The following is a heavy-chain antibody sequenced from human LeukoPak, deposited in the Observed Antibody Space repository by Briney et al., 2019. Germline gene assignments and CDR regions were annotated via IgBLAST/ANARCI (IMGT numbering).Heavy chain of an antibody. Sequence: SETLSLTCTVSGGSISSYYWSWIRQPAGKGLEWIGRIYTSGSTNYNPSLKSRVTISVDTSKNQFSLKLSSVTAADTAVYYCASNSGYGSPFDYFDYWGQGTQVTVPS. CDR2: IYTSGST. CDR3: ASNSGYGSPFDYFDY. V-gene: IGHV4-4*07. J-gene: IGHJ4*02. D-gene: IGHD5-12*01. CDR1: GGSISSYY.